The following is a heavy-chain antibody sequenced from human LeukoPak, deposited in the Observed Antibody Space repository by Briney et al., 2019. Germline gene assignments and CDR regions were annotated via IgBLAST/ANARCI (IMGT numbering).Heavy chain of an antibody. CDR2: IYYSGST. Sequence: SETLSLTCTVSRDSIRSGTSYWSWIRQHPGKGLEWMGYIYYSGSTNYNPSLKSRVTISVDTSKNQFSLKLSSVTAADTAVYYCAREGLSSGGAFDIWGQGTMVTVSS. CDR3: AREGLSSGGAFDI. D-gene: IGHD1-26*01. V-gene: IGHV4-61*01. J-gene: IGHJ3*02. CDR1: RDSIRSGTSY.